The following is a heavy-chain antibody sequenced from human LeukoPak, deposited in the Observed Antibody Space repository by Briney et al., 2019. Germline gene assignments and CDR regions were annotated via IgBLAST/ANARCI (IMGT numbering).Heavy chain of an antibody. J-gene: IGHJ4*02. CDR1: GDSISSSNYY. CDR3: AGGSYSSGWYPYFEH. V-gene: IGHV4-39*01. D-gene: IGHD6-19*01. CDR2: IYNSGST. Sequence: SETLSLTCAVSGDSISSSNYYWGWIRQPPGKGLEWIGSIYNSGSTYYNPSLKSRVTISVDTSRNQFSLNLSSVAAADTAMYYCAGGSYSSGWYPYFEHWGQGALVTVSS.